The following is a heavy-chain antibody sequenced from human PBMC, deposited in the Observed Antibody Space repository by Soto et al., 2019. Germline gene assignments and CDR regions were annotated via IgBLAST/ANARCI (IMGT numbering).Heavy chain of an antibody. CDR2: IYYSGST. Sequence: SETLSLTCTVSGGSLSSYYWSWIRQPPGKGLEWIGYIYYSGSTNYNPSLKSRVTISVDTSKNQFSLKLSSVTAADTAVYYCARHISGWYYFDYWGQGTLVTVSS. CDR3: ARHISGWYYFDY. CDR1: GGSLSSYY. D-gene: IGHD6-19*01. V-gene: IGHV4-59*08. J-gene: IGHJ4*02.